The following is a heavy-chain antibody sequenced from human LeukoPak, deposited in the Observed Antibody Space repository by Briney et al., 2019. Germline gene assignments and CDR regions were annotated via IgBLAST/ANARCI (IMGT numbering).Heavy chain of an antibody. CDR2: ISYDGSNK. V-gene: IGHV3-30*03. J-gene: IGHJ4*02. D-gene: IGHD4-17*01. Sequence: GGSLRLSCAASGFTLSAYAMHWVRQAPGKGLEWVALISYDGSNKYYADFVKGRFTISRDISKNMLYLQMNSLRPEDTAVYYCARDSVTTGFYFDYWGQGTLVTVSS. CDR1: GFTLSAYA. CDR3: ARDSVTTGFYFDY.